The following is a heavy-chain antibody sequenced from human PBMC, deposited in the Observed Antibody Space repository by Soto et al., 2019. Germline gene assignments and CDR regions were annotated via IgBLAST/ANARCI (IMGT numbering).Heavy chain of an antibody. V-gene: IGHV3-33*05. Sequence: QEQLVESGGGVVQPGRSLRLSCAASGFTFSRYGMHWVRQAPGKGLEWVAFISYDGSNQYHADSVKGRFTISRDNSKNTPYLQMNTLRADDTAVYYCAAQGSGFDYWGQGTLVTVSS. CDR2: ISYDGSNQ. D-gene: IGHD6-19*01. CDR3: AAQGSGFDY. CDR1: GFTFSRYG. J-gene: IGHJ4*02.